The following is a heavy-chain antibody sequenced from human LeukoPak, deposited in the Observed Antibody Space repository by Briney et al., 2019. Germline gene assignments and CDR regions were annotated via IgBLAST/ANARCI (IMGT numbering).Heavy chain of an antibody. CDR2: IYYSGST. CDR1: GGSISSGDYY. J-gene: IGHJ4*02. CDR3: PRGSRRSYFDY. Sequence: PSETLSLTCTVSGGSISSGDYYWSWIRQPPGKGLEWIGYIYYSGSTNYNPSLKSRVTISVDTSKNQFSLNLSSVTAADTAVYFCPRGSRRSYFDYWSPGALVLVSS. V-gene: IGHV4-61*08.